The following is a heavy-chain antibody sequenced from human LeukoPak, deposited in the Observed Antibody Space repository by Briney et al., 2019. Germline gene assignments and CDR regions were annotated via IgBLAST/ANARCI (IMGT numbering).Heavy chain of an antibody. CDR2: IYHSGST. V-gene: IGHV4-59*01. CDR3: ARLTGNYYDWFYL. J-gene: IGHJ4*02. CDR1: VGSPSGDT. D-gene: IGHD1-26*01. Sequence: PSETLSLTCTLSVGSPSGDTWGGVPQPPGKGLEYIGYIYHSGSTNYNPSLRSRVTISVDTSKNQFSLNLSSVTAADTAEYYCARLTGNYYDWFYLWGQGTLVTVSS.